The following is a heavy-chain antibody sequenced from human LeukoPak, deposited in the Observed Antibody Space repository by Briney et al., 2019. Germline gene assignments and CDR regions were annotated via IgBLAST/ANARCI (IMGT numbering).Heavy chain of an antibody. CDR2: ISSDSIYI. J-gene: IGHJ4*02. CDR3: ARGSSSYDC. CDR1: GFTFSSYS. Sequence: GGSLRLSCAASGFTFSSYSMNWVRQAPGKGLEWVSSISSDSIYIYYADSVKGRFTSSRDNAKNSLYLQMNSLRAEDTAVYYCARGSSSYDCWGQGTLLTVSS. D-gene: IGHD6-13*01. V-gene: IGHV3-21*01.